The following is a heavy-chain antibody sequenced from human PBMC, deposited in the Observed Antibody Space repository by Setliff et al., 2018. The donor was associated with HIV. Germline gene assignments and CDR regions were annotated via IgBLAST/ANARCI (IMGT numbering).Heavy chain of an antibody. CDR1: GASFSAYY. D-gene: IGHD3-22*01. Sequence: SETLSLTCAVYGASFSAYYWSWIRQPPGKGLEWIGEINYSGSTNYNPSLKSRVTISLDTSKNQWSLKLSSVTAADTAVYYCAHYYYDTSGQPFDYWGQGTLVTVSS. CDR3: AHYYYDTSGQPFDY. CDR2: INYSGST. J-gene: IGHJ4*02. V-gene: IGHV4-34*01.